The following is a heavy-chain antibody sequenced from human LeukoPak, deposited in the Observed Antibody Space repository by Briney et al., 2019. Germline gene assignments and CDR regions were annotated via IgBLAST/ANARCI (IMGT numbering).Heavy chain of an antibody. V-gene: IGHV4-31*03. CDR1: GGSISSGGYY. CDR2: IYYSGST. CDR3: ASLFCGGDCYSFDDAFDI. J-gene: IGHJ3*02. D-gene: IGHD2-21*02. Sequence: SETLSLTCTVSGGSISSGGYYWSWIRPHPGKGLEWIGYIYYSGSTYYNPSLKSRVTISVDTSKNQFSLKLSSVTAADMAVYYCASLFCGGDCYSFDDAFDIWGQGTMVTVSS.